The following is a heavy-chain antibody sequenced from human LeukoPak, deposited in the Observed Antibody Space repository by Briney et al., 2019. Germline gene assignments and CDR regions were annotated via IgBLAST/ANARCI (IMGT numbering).Heavy chain of an antibody. CDR1: GGSISSYY. CDR2: IYYSGST. D-gene: IGHD6-13*01. V-gene: IGHV4-59*08. J-gene: IGHJ5*02. CDR3: ARHPPGYSSSWYRTPWFDP. Sequence: SETLSLTCTVSGGSISSYYWSWIRQPPGKGLEWIGYIYYSGSTNYNPSLKSRVTISVDTSKNQFSLKLSSVTAADTAVYYCARHPPGYSSSWYRTPWFDPWGQGTLVTVSS.